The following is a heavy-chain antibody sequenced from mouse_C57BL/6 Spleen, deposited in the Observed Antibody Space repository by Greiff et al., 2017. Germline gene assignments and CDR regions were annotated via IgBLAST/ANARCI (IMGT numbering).Heavy chain of an antibody. V-gene: IGHV1-80*01. D-gene: IGHD2-3*01. CDR1: GYAFSSYW. J-gene: IGHJ3*01. Sequence: VQLQQSGAELVKPGASVKISCKASGYAFSSYWMNWVKQRPGKGLEWIGQIYPGDGDTNYNGKFKGKATLTEDKSSSTAYMQLSSLTSEDSAVDFCASSYDGYYAWFAYWGQGTLVTVSA. CDR2: IYPGDGDT. CDR3: ASSYDGYYAWFAY.